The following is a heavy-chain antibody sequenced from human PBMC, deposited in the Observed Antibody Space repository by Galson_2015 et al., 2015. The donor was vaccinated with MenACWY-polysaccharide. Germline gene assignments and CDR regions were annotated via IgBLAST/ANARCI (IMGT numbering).Heavy chain of an antibody. CDR1: GFTFNRFS. CDR2: IGATGGGT. CDR3: ARDRITGDSRWEFDY. Sequence: SLRLSCAASGFTFNRFSMSWVRQAPMKGLEWVSGIGATGGGTHYADPVKGRFSISRDNSKNTLFLQMNGLRAEDTAIYYCARDRITGDSRWEFDYWGQGILVTVSA. V-gene: IGHV3-23*01. J-gene: IGHJ4*02. D-gene: IGHD7-27*01.